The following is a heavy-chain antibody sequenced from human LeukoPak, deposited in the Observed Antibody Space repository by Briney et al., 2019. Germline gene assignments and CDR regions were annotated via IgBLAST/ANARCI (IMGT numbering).Heavy chain of an antibody. CDR2: IIPILGIA. J-gene: IGHJ6*02. D-gene: IGHD1-7*01. CDR1: GGTFSSYA. CDR3: ARGRIITGTTYYYYGMDV. V-gene: IGHV1-69*04. Sequence: GSSVKVSCKASGGTFSSYAIGWVRQAPGQGLEWMGRIIPILGIANYAQKFQGRVTITADKSTSTAYMELSSLRSEDTAVYYCARGRIITGTTYYYYGMDVWGQGTTVTVSS.